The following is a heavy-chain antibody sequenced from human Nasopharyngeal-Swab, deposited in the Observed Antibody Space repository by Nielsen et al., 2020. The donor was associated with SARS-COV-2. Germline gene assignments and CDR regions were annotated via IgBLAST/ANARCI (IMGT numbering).Heavy chain of an antibody. D-gene: IGHD1-14*01. CDR3: TTDRGITERPLFDF. V-gene: IGHV3-15*01. CDR1: GFTFTNAW. J-gene: IGHJ4*02. CDR2: IKSKSDGGTT. Sequence: GGSLRLSCAASGFTFTNAWMGWVRQAPGKGLEWVGRIKSKSDGGTTDYAAPVKGRFSISRDDSRNTIYVQMNTLQTEDTAVYYCTTDRGITERPLFDFWGRGTLVAVSS.